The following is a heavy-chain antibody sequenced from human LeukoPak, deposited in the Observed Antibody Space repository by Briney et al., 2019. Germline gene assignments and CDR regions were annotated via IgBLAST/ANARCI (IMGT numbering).Heavy chain of an antibody. Sequence: SETLSLTCAVYSGSFSGYYWSWIRQPPGKGLEWIGEINYSGSTNYNPSLKSRVTITVETSKNQFSLKLSSVTATDTAVYYCARGRFSFDYSSSTSVWFDPWGQGTLVTVSS. J-gene: IGHJ5*02. V-gene: IGHV4-34*01. CDR3: ARGRFSFDYSSSTSVWFDP. CDR1: SGSFSGYY. D-gene: IGHD6-6*01. CDR2: INYSGST.